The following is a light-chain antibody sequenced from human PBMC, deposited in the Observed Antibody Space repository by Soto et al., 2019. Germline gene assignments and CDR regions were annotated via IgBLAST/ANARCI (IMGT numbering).Light chain of an antibody. Sequence: DIQMTQSPSSLSASVGDRVTITCRASQGISNYLAWYQQKPGKAPKLLIYSASTLQSGVPSRFSGSGSGTEFTLTISSLQPEDVATYYCQKYNSGSLVTFGGGTKVEIK. CDR3: QKYNSGSLVT. J-gene: IGKJ4*01. CDR1: QGISNY. CDR2: SAS. V-gene: IGKV1-27*01.